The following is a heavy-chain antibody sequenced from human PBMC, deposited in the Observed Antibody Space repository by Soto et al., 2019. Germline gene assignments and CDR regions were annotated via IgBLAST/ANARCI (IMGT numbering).Heavy chain of an antibody. CDR1: GYTFTGYY. CDR2: INPNNGDT. CDR3: ARVHTHYYYSGSFDY. J-gene: IGHJ4*02. D-gene: IGHD2-15*01. V-gene: IGHV1-2*02. Sequence: ASVKVSCKASGYTFTGYYLHWVRQAPGQGLEWMGWINPNNGDTNYAQNYQGRVTMTRDTSISTAYMELSGLRSDDTAVYYCARVHTHYYYSGSFDYWGQGTLVTVSS.